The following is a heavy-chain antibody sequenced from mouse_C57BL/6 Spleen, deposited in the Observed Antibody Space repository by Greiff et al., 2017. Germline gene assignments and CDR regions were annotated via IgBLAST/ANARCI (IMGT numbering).Heavy chain of an antibody. V-gene: IGHV1-82*01. CDR3: AREKSLCMDY. CDR1: GYAFRSSW. J-gene: IGHJ4*01. CDR2: IYPGDGDT. Sequence: VKLVESGPELVKPGASVKISCKASGYAFRSSWMNWVKQRPGKGLEWIGRIYPGDGDTNYNGKFKGKATLTADKSSSTAYMQLSSLTSEDSAVYFCAREKSLCMDYWGQGTSVTVSS.